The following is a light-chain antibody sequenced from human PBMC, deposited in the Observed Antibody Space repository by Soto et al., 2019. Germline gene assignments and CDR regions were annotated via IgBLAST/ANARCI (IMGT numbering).Light chain of an antibody. CDR2: LNSDGSH. V-gene: IGLV4-69*01. CDR1: SGHSSYA. Sequence: QPVLTQSPSASASLGASVKLTCTLSSGHSSYAIAWHQQQPEKGPRYLMKLNSDGSHSKGDGISDRFSGSSSGAERYLTISSLQSEDEADYYCQTWGTGIQWVFGGGTKLTVL. CDR3: QTWGTGIQWV. J-gene: IGLJ3*02.